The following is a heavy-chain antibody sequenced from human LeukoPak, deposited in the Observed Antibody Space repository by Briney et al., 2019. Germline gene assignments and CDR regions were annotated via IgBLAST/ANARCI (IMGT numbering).Heavy chain of an antibody. D-gene: IGHD3-10*01. CDR2: IYYSGST. Sequence: PSETLSLTCTVSDGSISSYYWSWIRQPPGKGLEWIGYIYYSGSTKYNPSLKSRVTISVDTSKNQFSLELSSVTAADTAVYYCARRGSGSYSPFDYWGQGTLVTVSS. V-gene: IGHV4-59*08. J-gene: IGHJ4*02. CDR1: DGSISSYY. CDR3: ARRGSGSYSPFDY.